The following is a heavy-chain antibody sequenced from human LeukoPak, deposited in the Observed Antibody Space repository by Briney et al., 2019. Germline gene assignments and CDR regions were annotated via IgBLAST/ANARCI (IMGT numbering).Heavy chain of an antibody. CDR1: GYTFTSYD. CDR3: ARAPHRALLWFGELSEYAFDY. CDR2: MNPNSGNT. D-gene: IGHD3-10*01. J-gene: IGHJ4*02. V-gene: IGHV1-8*01. Sequence: ASVKVSCKASGYTFTSYDINWVRQATGQGLEWMGWMNPNSGNTGYAQKFQGRVTMTRNTSIGTAYMELSSLRSEDTAVYYCARAPHRALLWFGELSEYAFDYWGQGTLVTVSS.